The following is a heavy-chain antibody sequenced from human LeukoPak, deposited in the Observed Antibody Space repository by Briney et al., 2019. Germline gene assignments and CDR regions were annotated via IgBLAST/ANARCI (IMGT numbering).Heavy chain of an antibody. J-gene: IGHJ4*02. CDR1: GFTFSSYA. CDR3: AKEGGYDILTGHSTDY. D-gene: IGHD3-9*01. CDR2: IGGSGGTT. Sequence: GGSPRLSCAASGFTFSSYAMSWVRQAPGEGLEWVSGIGGSGGTTFYADSVKGRFTISRDNSKNTLYLQMNSLRAEDTAVYYCAKEGGYDILTGHSTDYWGQGTLVTVSS. V-gene: IGHV3-23*01.